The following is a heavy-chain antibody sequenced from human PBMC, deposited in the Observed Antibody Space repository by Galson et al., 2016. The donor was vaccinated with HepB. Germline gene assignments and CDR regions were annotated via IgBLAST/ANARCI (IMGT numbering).Heavy chain of an antibody. CDR1: GGTFRSHG. Sequence: SVKVSCKASGGTFRSHGLNWVRQAPGQGLEYMGGIPPMFGTSNYAQKFQGRVTITADEGTRTAYIELRNLTSDDTAIYYCARLGRNLYCSVTNCYFDLWGQGTLVSVSS. CDR3: ARLGRNLYCSVTNCYFDL. V-gene: IGHV1-69*13. J-gene: IGHJ4*02. CDR2: IPPMFGTS. D-gene: IGHD2-15*01.